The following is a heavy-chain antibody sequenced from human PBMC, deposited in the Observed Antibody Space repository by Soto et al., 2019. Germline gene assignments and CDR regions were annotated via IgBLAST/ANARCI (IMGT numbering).Heavy chain of an antibody. J-gene: IGHJ5*02. CDR2: ISAYNGNT. Sequence: ASVKVSCKASGYTFTSYGISWVRQDTGQGLEWMGWISAYNGNTNYAQKLQGRVTMTTDTSTSTAYMELRSLRSDDTAVYYCARLVQVTQANWFDPWGQGTLVTVS. D-gene: IGHD2-21*02. CDR3: ARLVQVTQANWFDP. CDR1: GYTFTSYG. V-gene: IGHV1-18*04.